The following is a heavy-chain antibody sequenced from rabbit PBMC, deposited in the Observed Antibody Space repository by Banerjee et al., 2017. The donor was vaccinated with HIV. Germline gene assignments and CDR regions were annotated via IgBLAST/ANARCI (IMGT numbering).Heavy chain of an antibody. CDR1: GFDFSSYY. CDR3: ARGGGL. V-gene: IGHV1S7*01. CDR2: IDPVFGST. Sequence: QLEESGGGLVQPGGSLKLSCKASGFDFSSYYMSWVRQAPGKGLEWIGYIDPVFGSTYYASWVNGRFTISSHNAHNTLYLQLNSLTAADTATYFCARGGGLWGPGTLVTVS. J-gene: IGHJ4*01.